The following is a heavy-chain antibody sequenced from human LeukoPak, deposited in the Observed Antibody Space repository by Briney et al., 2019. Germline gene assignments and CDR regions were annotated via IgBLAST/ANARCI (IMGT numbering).Heavy chain of an antibody. CDR1: GGSISSSSYY. Sequence: SGTLSLTCTVSGGSISSSSYYWGWIRQPPGKGLEWIGSIYYSGSTYYNPSLKSRVTISVDTSKNQFSLKLSSVTAADTAVYYCARRDDSSGYHKIFDYWGPGTLVTVSP. CDR2: IYYSGST. V-gene: IGHV4-39*07. CDR3: ARRDDSSGYHKIFDY. D-gene: IGHD3-22*01. J-gene: IGHJ4*02.